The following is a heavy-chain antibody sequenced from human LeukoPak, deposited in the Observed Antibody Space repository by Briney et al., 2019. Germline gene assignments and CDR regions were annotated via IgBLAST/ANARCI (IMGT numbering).Heavy chain of an antibody. D-gene: IGHD5-12*01. Sequence: SETLSLTCAVSVGAISSSSYYGSWIRQPRGKGLEWIGYIYYSGSTNYNPSRTSRVTISVYTSKNQFSLKLSSGTATDTDVYYCARAGYSGSHFSVWGKGSQVTVSS. CDR3: ARAGYSGSHFSV. V-gene: IGHV4-61*01. J-gene: IGHJ6*04. CDR1: VGAISSSSYY. CDR2: IYYSGST.